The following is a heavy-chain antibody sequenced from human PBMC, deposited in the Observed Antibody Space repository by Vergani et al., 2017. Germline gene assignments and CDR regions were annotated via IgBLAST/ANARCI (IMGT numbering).Heavy chain of an antibody. CDR2: IRWNSGSI. J-gene: IGHJ4*02. D-gene: IGHD2-2*01. Sequence: EVQLVESGGGLVPPGRSLRLSCAASGFTFDDYAMHWVRQAPGKGLEWVSGIRWNSGSIGYADSVKGRVTISRDNAKNSLYLQMNSLRAEDTALYYCAKDGGCSSTSCCFFDYWGQGTLVTVSS. CDR3: AKDGGCSSTSCCFFDY. V-gene: IGHV3-9*01. CDR1: GFTFDDYA.